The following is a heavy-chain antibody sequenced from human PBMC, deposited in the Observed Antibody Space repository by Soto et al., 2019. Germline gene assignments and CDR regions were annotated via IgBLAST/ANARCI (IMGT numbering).Heavy chain of an antibody. Sequence: LRLSCAASGFTFSTHGMHWVRQAPGKGLEWVAVIWYDGSTKYYADSVKGRFTISRDNSKNTLYLEMNSLRAEDTAVYYCARGGGNYYYMDVWGKGATVTVSS. CDR3: ARGGGNYYYMDV. CDR2: IWYDGSTK. CDR1: GFTFSTHG. D-gene: IGHD2-15*01. J-gene: IGHJ6*03. V-gene: IGHV3-33*01.